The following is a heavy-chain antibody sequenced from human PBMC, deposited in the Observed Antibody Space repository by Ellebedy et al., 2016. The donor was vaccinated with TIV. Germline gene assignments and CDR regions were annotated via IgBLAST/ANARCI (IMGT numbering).Heavy chain of an antibody. J-gene: IGHJ6*03. Sequence: ASVKVSXXASGYTLFYYGINWVRQAPGQGLEWMGWINTYNGNTDYAQKLQGRVTMTTDTSTGTAYMELRSLTSDDTAVYYCARAPFKGSSGWYNPTYYYYHMDVWGSGTTVTVSS. CDR2: INTYNGNT. V-gene: IGHV1-18*04. D-gene: IGHD6-19*01. CDR3: ARAPFKGSSGWYNPTYYYYHMDV. CDR1: GYTLFYYG.